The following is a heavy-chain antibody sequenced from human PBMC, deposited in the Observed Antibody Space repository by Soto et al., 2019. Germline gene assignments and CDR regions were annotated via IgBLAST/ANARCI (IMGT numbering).Heavy chain of an antibody. D-gene: IGHD5-18*01. V-gene: IGHV4-4*02. CDR2: IYHTGGT. CDR1: GDSVSSDKW. Sequence: QVQLQESGPGLVEPSGTRSLTCSVSGDSVSSDKWWSWVRQAPGEGLEWIGEIYHTGGTNYNPSVKRRVTMSVDKSKNQFSLRLTSVTAADTAVYYCTSNGYFCIDYWGQGTLVTVSS. CDR3: TSNGYFCIDY. J-gene: IGHJ4*02.